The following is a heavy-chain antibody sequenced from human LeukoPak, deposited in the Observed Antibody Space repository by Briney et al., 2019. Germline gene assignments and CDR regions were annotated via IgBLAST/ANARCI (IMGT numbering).Heavy chain of an antibody. CDR1: GFTFSSYE. D-gene: IGHD3-10*01. CDR2: IGSSGSPI. CDR3: ARDPHAIFHSGYFDS. V-gene: IGHV3-48*03. J-gene: IGHJ4*02. Sequence: GGSLRLSCAASGFTFSSYEMNWVRQAPGKGLEWISYIGSSGSPIYYADSVKGRFTISRDNAENSLYLQMNSLRAEDTAIYYCARDPHAIFHSGYFDSWGQGTLVTVSS.